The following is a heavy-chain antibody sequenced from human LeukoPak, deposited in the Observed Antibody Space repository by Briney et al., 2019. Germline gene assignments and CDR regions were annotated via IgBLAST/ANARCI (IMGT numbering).Heavy chain of an antibody. CDR3: AKDRYYDSSGYYGVSYFDY. CDR2: ISSSSSYI. V-gene: IGHV3-21*01. CDR1: GFTFSSYS. D-gene: IGHD3-22*01. Sequence: PGGSLRLSCAASGFTFSSYSMNWVRQAPGKGLEWVSSISSSSSYIYYADSVKGRFTISRDNSKNTLYLQMNSLRAEDTAVYYCAKDRYYDSSGYYGVSYFDYWGQGTLVTVSS. J-gene: IGHJ4*02.